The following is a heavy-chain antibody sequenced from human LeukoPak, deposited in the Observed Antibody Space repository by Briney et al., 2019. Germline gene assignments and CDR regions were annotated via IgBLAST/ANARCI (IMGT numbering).Heavy chain of an antibody. V-gene: IGHV4-59*01. CDR3: ARGRSSMVRGYYYYYMDV. CDR1: GGSISSYY. Sequence: SETLSLACTVSGGSISSYYWSWLRQPPGKGLEWIGYIYYSGSTNYNPSLKSRVTISVDTSKNQFSLKLSSVTAADTAVYYCARGRSSMVRGYYYYYMDVWGKGTTVTISS. J-gene: IGHJ6*03. D-gene: IGHD3-10*01. CDR2: IYYSGST.